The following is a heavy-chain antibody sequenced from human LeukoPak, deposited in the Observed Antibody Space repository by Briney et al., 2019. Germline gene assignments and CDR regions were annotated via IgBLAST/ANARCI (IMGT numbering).Heavy chain of an antibody. D-gene: IGHD7-27*01. CDR1: GGTFISYA. Sequence: GSSVKVSCKASGGTFISYAISWVRQAPGQGLEWMGRIIPIFGIANYAQKFQGRVTITADKSTSTAYMELSSLRSEDTAVYYCARDETGDPTVGYWGQGTLVTVSS. CDR2: IIPIFGIA. V-gene: IGHV1-69*04. CDR3: ARDETGDPTVGY. J-gene: IGHJ4*02.